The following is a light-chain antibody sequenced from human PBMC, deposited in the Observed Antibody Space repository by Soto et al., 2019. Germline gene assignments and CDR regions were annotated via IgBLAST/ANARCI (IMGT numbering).Light chain of an antibody. Sequence: VMTQSPATPSVSPWELATLSYRASQSISSNLAWYQKKPGQATRLLIYGASTRAAGIPAMFSGSGSGTDFTLTITSLQSEDFGVYYCHQHNNWWTFGQGTKVDVK. CDR1: QSISSN. CDR2: GAS. CDR3: HQHNNWWT. J-gene: IGKJ1*01. V-gene: IGKV3-15*01.